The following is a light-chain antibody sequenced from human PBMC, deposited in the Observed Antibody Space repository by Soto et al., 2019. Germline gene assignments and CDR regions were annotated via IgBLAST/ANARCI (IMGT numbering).Light chain of an antibody. CDR2: DVS. CDR1: SSDDGGYNY. V-gene: IGLV2-14*01. J-gene: IGLJ1*01. CDR3: SSYTSSSTPYV. Sequence: QSVLTQPSSLSGTPGQSITISCTGTSSDDGGYNYVSWYQQHPGKAPKLMIYDVSNRPSGVSNRFSGSKSGNTASLTISGLQAEDEADYYCSSYTSSSTPYVFGTGTKATVL.